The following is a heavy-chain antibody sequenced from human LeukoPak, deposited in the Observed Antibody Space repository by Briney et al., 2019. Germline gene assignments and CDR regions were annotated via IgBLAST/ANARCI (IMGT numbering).Heavy chain of an antibody. CDR2: IYYSGST. Sequence: PSETLSLTCTVSGGSISTSPYYWGWIRQPPGKGLEWIGTIYYSGSTYYNPSLKSRVTISVDTSKNQFSLRLTSVTAADTAVYYCARHRGHCDSSGHYADYWGQGTLLTVSS. J-gene: IGHJ4*02. D-gene: IGHD3-22*01. CDR1: GGSISTSPYY. CDR3: ARHRGHCDSSGHYADY. V-gene: IGHV4-39*01.